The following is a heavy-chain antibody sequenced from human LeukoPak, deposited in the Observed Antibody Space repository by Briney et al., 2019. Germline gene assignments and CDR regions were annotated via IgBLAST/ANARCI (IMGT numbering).Heavy chain of an antibody. CDR3: YSDDAFDI. CDR1: GFTFSSYA. J-gene: IGHJ3*02. Sequence: GGSLRLSCAASGFTFSSYAMHWVRQAPGKGLGWVAVISYDGSNKYYADSVKGRFTISRDNSKNTLYLQMNSLRAEDTAVYYCYSDDAFDIWGQGTMVTVSS. D-gene: IGHD2-21*01. V-gene: IGHV3-30*04. CDR2: ISYDGSNK.